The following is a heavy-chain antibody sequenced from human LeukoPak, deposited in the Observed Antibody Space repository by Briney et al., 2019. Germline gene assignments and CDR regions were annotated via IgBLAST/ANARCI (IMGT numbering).Heavy chain of an antibody. CDR2: ISSSSGYI. CDR1: GFTFSSYS. J-gene: IGHJ4*02. D-gene: IGHD6-6*01. V-gene: IGHV3-21*01. CDR3: ARGIAARPGGY. Sequence: GRSLRLSCAASGFTFSSYSMNWVRQAPGKGLEWVSSISSSSGYIYYADSVKGRFAISRDNAKNSLYLQMNSLRAEDTAVYYCARGIAARPGGYWGREPWSPSPQ.